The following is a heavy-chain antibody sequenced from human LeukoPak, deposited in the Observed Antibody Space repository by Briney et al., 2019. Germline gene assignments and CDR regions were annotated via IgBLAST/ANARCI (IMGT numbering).Heavy chain of an antibody. V-gene: IGHV3-30*03. J-gene: IGHJ4*02. D-gene: IGHD6-19*01. Sequence: GGSLRLSCAASGFTFSSYGMHWVRQAPGKGLEWVAVISYDGSNKYYADSVKGRFTISRDNAKNSLYLQMNSLRAEDTAVYYCARVKQWLLDYWGQGTLVTVSS. CDR1: GFTFSSYG. CDR3: ARVKQWLLDY. CDR2: ISYDGSNK.